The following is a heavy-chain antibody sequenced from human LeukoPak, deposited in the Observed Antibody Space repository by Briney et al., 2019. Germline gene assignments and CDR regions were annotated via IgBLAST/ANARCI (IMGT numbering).Heavy chain of an antibody. CDR2: ISGSGGST. V-gene: IGHV3-23*01. Sequence: PGGSLRLSCAASGFTFSSYAMSWVRQAPGKGLEWVSAISGSGGSTYYADSVEGRFTISRDNSKNTLYLQMNSLRAEDTAVYYCARSGWYFSSLTAQMSYYFDYWGQGTLVTVSS. D-gene: IGHD6-19*01. J-gene: IGHJ4*02. CDR3: ARSGWYFSSLTAQMSYYFDY. CDR1: GFTFSSYA.